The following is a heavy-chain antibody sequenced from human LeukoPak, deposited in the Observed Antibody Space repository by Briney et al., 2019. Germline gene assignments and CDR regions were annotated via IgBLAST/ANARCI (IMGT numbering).Heavy chain of an antibody. CDR2: ISGSGGST. D-gene: IGHD3-10*01. CDR3: AKDRGLLWFGEPDY. Sequence: AGGSLRLSCVASGFIFSTYAMNWVRQAPGKGLEWVSAISGSGGSTYYADSVKGRFTISRDNSKNTLYLQMNSLRAEDTAVYYCAKDRGLLWFGEPDYWGQGTLVTVSS. J-gene: IGHJ4*02. V-gene: IGHV3-23*01. CDR1: GFIFSTYA.